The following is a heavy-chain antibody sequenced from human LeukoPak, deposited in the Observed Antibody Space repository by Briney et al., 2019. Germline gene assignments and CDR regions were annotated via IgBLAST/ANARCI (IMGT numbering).Heavy chain of an antibody. J-gene: IGHJ4*02. CDR1: GGTFSSYA. Sequence: SVKVSCKASGGTFSSYAISWVRHAPGQGLEWLGGIIPMFGTANYAQKIQGRVTITADESTSTAYMELSSLRSEDSAVYYCASPKPTSSWTTREPQFDYWGQGTLVTVSS. V-gene: IGHV1-69*13. D-gene: IGHD2-2*01. CDR3: ASPKPTSSWTTREPQFDY. CDR2: IIPMFGTA.